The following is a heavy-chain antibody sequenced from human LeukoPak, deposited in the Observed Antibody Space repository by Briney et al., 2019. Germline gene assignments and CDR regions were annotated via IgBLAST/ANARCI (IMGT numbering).Heavy chain of an antibody. Sequence: PSETLSLTCTVSGYSISSGYYWAWIRQPPGKGLEWIGSIYHSGSTYYNPSLKSRVTISVDTSKNQFSLKLSSVTAADTAVYYCARFDRARRYSGSYSAFDIWGQGTMVTVSS. CDR2: IYHSGST. J-gene: IGHJ3*02. CDR1: GYSISSGYY. D-gene: IGHD1-26*01. CDR3: ARFDRARRYSGSYSAFDI. V-gene: IGHV4-38-2*02.